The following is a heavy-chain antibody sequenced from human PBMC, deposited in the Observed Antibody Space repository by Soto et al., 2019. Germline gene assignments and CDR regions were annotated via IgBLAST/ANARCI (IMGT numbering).Heavy chain of an antibody. CDR2: ISYDGINE. CDR1: GFTFTSYA. CDR3: ARARLRLGELSLRGYFDY. D-gene: IGHD3-16*02. Sequence: QVRLVESGGSVVQPGRSLRLSCEASGFTFTSYAMHWVRQAPGKGLEWVAVISYDGINEYYADSVKGRFTISRDNSKNTLFLQMSSLRVEDTAVYDCARARLRLGELSLRGYFDYWGQGTLVTVSS. V-gene: IGHV3-30*15. J-gene: IGHJ4*02.